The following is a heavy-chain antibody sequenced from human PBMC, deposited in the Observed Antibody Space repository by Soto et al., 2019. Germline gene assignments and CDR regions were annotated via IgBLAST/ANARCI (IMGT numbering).Heavy chain of an antibody. Sequence: QVQLVESGGGVVQPGRSLRLSCAASGFSFNSYAMHWVRQAPGKGLEWVAVISYDGSNNYHADSVKGRFPISRDNSKNTLYLQMNSLRAEDTAVYYCARESFPRSIILPGYSFDSWGQGTLVTVSS. CDR2: ISYDGSNN. V-gene: IGHV3-30-3*01. CDR1: GFSFNSYA. D-gene: IGHD3-9*01. CDR3: ARESFPRSIILPGYSFDS. J-gene: IGHJ4*02.